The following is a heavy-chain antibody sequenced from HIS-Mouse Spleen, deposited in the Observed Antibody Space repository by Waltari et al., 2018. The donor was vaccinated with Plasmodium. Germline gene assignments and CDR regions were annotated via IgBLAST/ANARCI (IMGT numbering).Heavy chain of an antibody. V-gene: IGHV3-7*01. D-gene: IGHD6-13*01. CDR1: GFTFRSYW. J-gene: IGHJ2*01. Sequence: EVQLVESGGGLVQPGGSLCLSCPASGFTFRSYWMSWVRQAPGKGLEWVANIKQDGSEKYYVDSVKGRFTISRDNAKNSLYLQMNSLRAEDTAVYYCASSWYWYFDLWGRGTLVTVSS. CDR3: ASSWYWYFDL. CDR2: IKQDGSEK.